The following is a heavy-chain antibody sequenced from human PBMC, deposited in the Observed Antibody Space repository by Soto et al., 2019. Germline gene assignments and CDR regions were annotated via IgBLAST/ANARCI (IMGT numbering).Heavy chain of an antibody. CDR3: ARDHGAVAGLDY. CDR2: IYYSGST. D-gene: IGHD6-19*01. CDR1: GGSISSYY. V-gene: IGHV4-59*01. J-gene: IGHJ4*02. Sequence: PSETLSLTCTVSGGSISSYYWSWIRQPPGKGLEWIGYIYYSGSTNYNPSLKSRVTISVDTSKNQFSLKLSSVTAADTAVYYCARDHGAVAGLDYWGQGTLVTVSS.